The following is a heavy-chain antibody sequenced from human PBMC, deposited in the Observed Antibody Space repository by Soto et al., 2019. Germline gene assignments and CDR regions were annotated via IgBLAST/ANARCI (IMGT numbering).Heavy chain of an antibody. CDR3: AKGGYSYGLFDY. CDR2: ISGSGGST. D-gene: IGHD5-18*01. J-gene: IGHJ4*02. Sequence: GSLRLSCAASGFTFSIYAMSWVRQAPGKGLEWVSAISGSGGSTYYADSVKGRFTISRDNSKNTLYLQMNSLRAEDTAVYYCAKGGYSYGLFDYWGQGTLVTVSS. V-gene: IGHV3-23*01. CDR1: GFTFSIYA.